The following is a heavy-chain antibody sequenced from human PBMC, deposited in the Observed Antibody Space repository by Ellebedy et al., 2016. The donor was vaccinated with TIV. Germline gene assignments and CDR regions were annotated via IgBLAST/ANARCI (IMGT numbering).Heavy chain of an antibody. CDR1: GFTFSSYE. J-gene: IGHJ4*02. V-gene: IGHV3-48*03. Sequence: PGGSLRLSCAASGFTFSSYEMNWVRQAPGKGLEWVSYISTSGSSIYYADSVKGRFTISRDNAKNSLYLQMNSLRDEDTAVYYCARYSHFDYWGQGTRVTVSS. D-gene: IGHD2-15*01. CDR3: ARYSHFDY. CDR2: ISTSGSSI.